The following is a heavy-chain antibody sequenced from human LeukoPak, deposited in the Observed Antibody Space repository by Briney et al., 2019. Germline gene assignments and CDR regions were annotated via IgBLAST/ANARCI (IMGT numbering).Heavy chain of an antibody. V-gene: IGHV1-8*01. CDR2: MNPNSGNT. J-gene: IGHJ6*03. D-gene: IGHD3-9*01. CDR3: ARRGDYDILTGYFRAYYYYYMDV. CDR1: GYTFTSYD. Sequence: GASVTVSCKASGYTFTSYDINWVRQAPGQGLEWMGWMNPNSGNTGYAQKFQGRVTMTRNTSISTAYMELSRLRSEDMAVYYCARRGDYDILTGYFRAYYYYYMDVWGKGTTVTVSS.